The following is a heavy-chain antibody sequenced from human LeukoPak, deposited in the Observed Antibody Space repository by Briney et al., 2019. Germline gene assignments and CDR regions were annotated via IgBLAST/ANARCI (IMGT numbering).Heavy chain of an antibody. J-gene: IGHJ4*02. CDR2: ISTSGNT. CDR3: AKDLDSSGWYEGPEDY. D-gene: IGHD6-19*01. V-gene: IGHV3-23*01. CDR1: GFTFSSYA. Sequence: GGSLRLSCAASGFTFSSYALSWVRQVPGKGLEWVSLISTSGNTHYAESVKGRFTISRDNSKKTLYLHMDTLRVDDTAIYYCAKDLDSSGWYEGPEDYWGQGTLVTVSS.